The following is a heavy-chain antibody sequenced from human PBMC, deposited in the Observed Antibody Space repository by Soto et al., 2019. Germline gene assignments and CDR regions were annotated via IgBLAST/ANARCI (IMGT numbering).Heavy chain of an antibody. Sequence: SETLSLTCTVSGGSISSGGYYWSWIRQHPGKGLEWIGYIYYSGSTYYNPSLKSRVTISVDTSKNQFSLKLSSVTAADTAVYYCARAKGLYDSSGYYYVDYFDYWGQGTLVTVS. CDR3: ARAKGLYDSSGYYYVDYFDY. D-gene: IGHD3-22*01. CDR2: IYYSGST. V-gene: IGHV4-61*08. J-gene: IGHJ4*02. CDR1: GGSISSGGYY.